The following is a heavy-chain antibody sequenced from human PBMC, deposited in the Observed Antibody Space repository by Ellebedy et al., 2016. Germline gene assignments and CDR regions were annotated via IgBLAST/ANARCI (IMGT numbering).Heavy chain of an antibody. J-gene: IGHJ6*03. CDR2: IYHSGST. D-gene: IGHD6-6*01. V-gene: IGHV4-39*01. CDR3: LIGEQLREYYYMDV. Sequence: SETLSLXXTVSGGSISSSSYYWGWIRQPPGKGLEWIGSIYHSGSTYYNPSLKSRVTISVDTSKNQFSLKLSSVTAADTAVYYCLIGEQLREYYYMDVWGKGTTVTVSS. CDR1: GGSISSSSYY.